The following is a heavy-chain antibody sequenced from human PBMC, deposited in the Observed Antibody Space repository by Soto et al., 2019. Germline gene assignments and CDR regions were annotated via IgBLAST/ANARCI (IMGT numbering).Heavy chain of an antibody. J-gene: IGHJ4*02. D-gene: IGHD3-22*01. CDR3: ARDLGAYYDSSGYYSEWALDY. CDR2: ISSSSSYI. Sequence: EVQLVESGGGLVKPGGSLRLSCAASGFTFSSYSMNWVRQAPGKGLEWVSSISSSSSYIYYADSVKGRFTISRDNAKNSLYLQMNSLRAEDTAVYYCARDLGAYYDSSGYYSEWALDYWGQGTLVTVSS. CDR1: GFTFSSYS. V-gene: IGHV3-21*01.